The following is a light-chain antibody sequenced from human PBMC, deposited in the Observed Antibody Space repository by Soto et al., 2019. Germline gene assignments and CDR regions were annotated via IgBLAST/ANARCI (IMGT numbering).Light chain of an antibody. CDR2: DAS. V-gene: IGKV3-11*01. CDR1: QSVSSY. J-gene: IGKJ2*01. Sequence: EIVLTQSPATLSLSPGERATLSCRASQSVSSYLAWYQQKPGQAPRLLIYDASNRATGIPARFSGSGSRTDFTLTISSLEPEDFAVYYCQQRSNWGYTFGQGTKLEIK. CDR3: QQRSNWGYT.